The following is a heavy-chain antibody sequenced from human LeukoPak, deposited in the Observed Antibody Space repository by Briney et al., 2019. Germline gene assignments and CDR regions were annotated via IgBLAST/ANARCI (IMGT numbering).Heavy chain of an antibody. CDR2: ISWNSGSI. CDR1: GFTFDDYA. V-gene: IGHV3-9*01. J-gene: IGHJ4*02. Sequence: GGSLRLSCAASGFTFDDYAMHWVRQAPGKGLEWVSGISWNSGSIGYADSVKGRFTISRDNAKNSLYLQMNSLRAEDTAVYYCALGVVTDPSFDYWGQGTLVTVSS. D-gene: IGHD3-22*01. CDR3: ALGVVTDPSFDY.